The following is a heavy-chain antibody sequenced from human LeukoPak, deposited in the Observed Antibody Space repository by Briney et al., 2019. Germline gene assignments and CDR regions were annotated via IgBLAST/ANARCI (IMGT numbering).Heavy chain of an antibody. D-gene: IGHD5-12*01. V-gene: IGHV3-33*01. CDR3: AGDPPNSGYVFDY. J-gene: IGHJ4*02. CDR1: GFTFRNLA. Sequence: GGPLRLSGPASGFTFRNLAMTWFRQAPGRGLEWVPFIWSDGINKYYADSVKGRFTISRDNSKNTLSLQMNSLRAEDTAVYYCAGDPPNSGYVFDYWGQGTLVTVSS. CDR2: IWSDGINK.